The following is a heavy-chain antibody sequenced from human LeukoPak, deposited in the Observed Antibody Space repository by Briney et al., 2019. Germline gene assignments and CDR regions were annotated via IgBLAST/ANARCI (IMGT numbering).Heavy chain of an antibody. Sequence: GGSLRLSCAVSGLTFSNLKMNWVRQAPGKGLEWVSDISAGGRTTFYADSVTGRFTISRDNAKNSLYLQMSSLGVEDTAVYYCAKEKRRIAVAGPFDYWGQGTLVTVSS. CDR2: ISAGGRTT. CDR1: GLTFSNLK. CDR3: AKEKRRIAVAGPFDY. J-gene: IGHJ4*02. V-gene: IGHV3-48*03. D-gene: IGHD6-19*01.